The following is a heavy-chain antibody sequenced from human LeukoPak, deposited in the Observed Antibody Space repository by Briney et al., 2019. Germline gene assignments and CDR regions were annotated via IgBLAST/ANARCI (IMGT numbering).Heavy chain of an antibody. D-gene: IGHD2-2*02. CDR3: AIARIVVVPAAISYFDY. Sequence: PSETLSLTCAVYGGSFSGYYWSWIRQPPGKGLEWIGEINHSGSTNYNPSLKSRVTISVDTSKNQFSLKLSSVTAADTAVYYCAIARIVVVPAAISYFDYWGQGTLVTVSS. CDR1: GGSFSGYY. CDR2: INHSGST. V-gene: IGHV4-34*01. J-gene: IGHJ4*02.